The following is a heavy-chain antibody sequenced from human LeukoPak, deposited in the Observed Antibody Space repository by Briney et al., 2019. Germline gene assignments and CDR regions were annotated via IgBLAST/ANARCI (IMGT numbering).Heavy chain of an antibody. CDR3: ARDFTYYYDSSAGDAFDI. D-gene: IGHD3-22*01. CDR2: IYTSGST. CDR1: GGSISSGSYY. Sequence: SQTLSLTCTVPGGSISSGSYYWSWIRQPAGKGLEWIGRIYTSGSTNYNPSLKSRVTISVDTSKNQFSLKLSSVTAADTAVYYCARDFTYYYDSSAGDAFDIWGQGTMVTVSS. J-gene: IGHJ3*02. V-gene: IGHV4-61*02.